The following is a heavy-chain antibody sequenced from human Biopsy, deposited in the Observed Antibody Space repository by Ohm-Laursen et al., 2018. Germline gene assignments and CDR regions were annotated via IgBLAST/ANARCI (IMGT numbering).Heavy chain of an antibody. CDR2: VYYSGST. Sequence: SETLSLTCTVSGGSISSYYWTWIRQPPGKGLEWIGDVYYSGSTNRNPSLKSRVTILVDTSKNQFSLKLNSLTAADTAVYYCGRREVVITHDAFDTWGQGTMVTVSS. D-gene: IGHD3-22*01. CDR3: GRREVVITHDAFDT. J-gene: IGHJ3*02. V-gene: IGHV4-59*08. CDR1: GGSISSYY.